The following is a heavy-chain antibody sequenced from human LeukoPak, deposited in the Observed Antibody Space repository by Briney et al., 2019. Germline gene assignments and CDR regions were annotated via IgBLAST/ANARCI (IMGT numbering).Heavy chain of an antibody. CDR3: AKALTRIAADY. D-gene: IGHD6-13*01. CDR1: GFTFTSNW. CDR2: ISYDGSNK. Sequence: PGGSLRLSCVASGFTFTSNWHWVRQAPGKGLEWVAVISYDGSNKYYADSVKGRFTISRDNSKNTLYLQMNSLRAEDTAVYYCAKALTRIAADYWGQETLVTVSS. J-gene: IGHJ4*02. V-gene: IGHV3-30*18.